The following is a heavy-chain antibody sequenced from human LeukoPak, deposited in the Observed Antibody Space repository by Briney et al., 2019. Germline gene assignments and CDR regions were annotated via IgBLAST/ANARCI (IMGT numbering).Heavy chain of an antibody. CDR1: GFTFTSYS. D-gene: IGHD6-19*01. CDR3: AKKRSGWYYFDY. J-gene: IGHJ4*02. Sequence: PGGSLRLSCAASGFTFTSYSMNWVRQAPGKGLEWVSTISGGGGSTYYADSVKGRFTISRDNSKNTLYLQVNSLRVEDTAVYYCAKKRSGWYYFDYWGQGTLVTVSS. V-gene: IGHV3-23*01. CDR2: ISGGGGST.